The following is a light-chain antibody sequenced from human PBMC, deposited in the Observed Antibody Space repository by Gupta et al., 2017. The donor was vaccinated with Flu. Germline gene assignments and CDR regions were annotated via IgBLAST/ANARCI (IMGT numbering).Light chain of an antibody. Sequence: DIKMTQSPSSLSASVGDRVTITRRACQSISSYLNWYQQKPGKAPKLLIYAASSLQSGVPSRFSGSGSGTDFTLTISSLQPEDFATYYCQQSYSTAITFGQGTRLEIK. CDR3: QQSYSTAIT. V-gene: IGKV1-39*01. CDR2: AAS. CDR1: QSISSY. J-gene: IGKJ5*01.